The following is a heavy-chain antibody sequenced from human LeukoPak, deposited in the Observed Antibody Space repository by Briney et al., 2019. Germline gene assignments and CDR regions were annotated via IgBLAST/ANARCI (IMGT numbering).Heavy chain of an antibody. Sequence: ASVKVSCKASGFSFTNSAVQWVRQARGQRLEWIGWIVVGSGNTNYAQKFQERVTITRDRSTSTAYLELSSLRPEDTAVYYCARDTGITGTTGSFYYFDYWGQGTLVTVSS. J-gene: IGHJ4*02. CDR3: ARDTGITGTTGSFYYFDY. CDR2: IVVGSGNT. D-gene: IGHD1-7*01. CDR1: GFSFTNSA. V-gene: IGHV1-58*01.